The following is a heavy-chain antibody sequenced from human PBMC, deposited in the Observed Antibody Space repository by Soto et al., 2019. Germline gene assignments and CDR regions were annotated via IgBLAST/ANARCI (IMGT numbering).Heavy chain of an antibody. CDR2: IYYSGST. CDR3: ARQRTSVVTKAYFD. CDR1: VDSISSRSYY. D-gene: IGHD2-21*02. V-gene: IGHV4-39*01. J-gene: IGHJ4*01. Sequence: SETLSLTCTFTVDSISSRSYYCGWIRQPPGKGLEWIGSIYYSGSTYNNPSLRSRVSMSIDTSKDQFSLKLKSVTAADTALYFCARQRTSVVTKAYFD.